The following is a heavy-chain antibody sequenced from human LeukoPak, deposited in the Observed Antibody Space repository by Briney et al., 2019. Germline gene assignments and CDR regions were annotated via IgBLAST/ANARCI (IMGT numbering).Heavy chain of an antibody. V-gene: IGHV1-18*01. D-gene: IGHD4-11*01. Sequence: ASVKVSCKASGYSFISYDISWVRQAPGQGLEWMGWISVYNGHTNYAQKLQGRVTMTTDTSTSTAYMELRSLRSDDTAVYYCARSIQYDYWGQGTLVTVSS. CDR1: GYSFISYD. CDR3: ARSIQYDY. CDR2: ISVYNGHT. J-gene: IGHJ4*02.